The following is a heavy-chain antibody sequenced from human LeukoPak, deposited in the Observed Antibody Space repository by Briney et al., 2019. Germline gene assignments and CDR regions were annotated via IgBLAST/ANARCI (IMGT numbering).Heavy chain of an antibody. CDR1: GYTFTNYY. D-gene: IGHD5-24*01. CDR2: INPGGDNT. Sequence: ASVKVSFKASGYTFTNYYIHWVRQAPGQGLEWMGLINPGGDNTDYAQNFQGRVTMTRDTSTSTVYMGLSSLRSEDTAVYYCARIRDGYNDAYDIWGQGTMVTVSS. V-gene: IGHV1-46*01. CDR3: ARIRDGYNDAYDI. J-gene: IGHJ3*02.